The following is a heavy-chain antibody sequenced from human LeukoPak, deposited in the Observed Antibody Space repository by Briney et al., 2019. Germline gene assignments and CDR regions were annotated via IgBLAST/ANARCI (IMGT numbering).Heavy chain of an antibody. D-gene: IGHD3-9*01. Sequence: ASVKVSCKASGYTFTSYYMHWVRQAPGQGLEWMGIINPSGGSTSYAQKFQGRVTMTTDTSTSTAYMELRSLRSDDTAVYYCARDSPYYDILTGYQKDAFDIWGQGTMVTVSS. CDR3: ARDSPYYDILTGYQKDAFDI. CDR1: GYTFTSYY. V-gene: IGHV1-46*01. CDR2: INPSGGST. J-gene: IGHJ3*02.